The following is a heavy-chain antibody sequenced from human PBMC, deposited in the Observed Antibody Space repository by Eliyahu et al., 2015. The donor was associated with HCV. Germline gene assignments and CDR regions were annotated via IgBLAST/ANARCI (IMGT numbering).Heavy chain of an antibody. CDR2: IFHNGNS. Sequence: QVQLQESGPGLVKPSQTLSLSCTVSGGSIRNGAVYWSWVRQHPGGDLEWIGYIFHNGNSYYNPSLKSRVTISVDTSNNQFSLKVTSVNADDTAVYYCAREKSGGIDVWGQGTTVIVSS. CDR1: GGSIRNGAVY. CDR3: AREKSGGIDV. J-gene: IGHJ6*02. V-gene: IGHV4-31*03.